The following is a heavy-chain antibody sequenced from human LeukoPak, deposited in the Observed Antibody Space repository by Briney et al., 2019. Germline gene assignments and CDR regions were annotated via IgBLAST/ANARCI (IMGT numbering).Heavy chain of an antibody. CDR2: IYYSGST. CDR3: ARVDHSSGWYNYYYYYMDV. J-gene: IGHJ6*03. D-gene: IGHD6-19*01. Sequence: PSETLSLTCTVSGGSISSYYWSWIRQPPGKGLEWIGYIYYSGSTNYNPSLKSRVTISVDTSKNQFSLKLSSVTAADTAVYYCARVDHSSGWYNYYYYYMDVWGKGTTVTISS. V-gene: IGHV4-59*01. CDR1: GGSISSYY.